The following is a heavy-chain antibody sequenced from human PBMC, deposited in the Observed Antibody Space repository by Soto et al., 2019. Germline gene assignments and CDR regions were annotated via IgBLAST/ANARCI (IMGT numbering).Heavy chain of an antibody. D-gene: IGHD3-16*01. Sequence: EVQLLESGGGLVQPGGSLRLSCAASGFTFSSYAMSWVRQAPGKGLEWVSAISGSGGSTYYADTVKGRFTISRDNSKNTLYLQMNSLRAEDTAVYYCAKSRQDYPTPFDYWGQGTLVTVSS. CDR1: GFTFSSYA. V-gene: IGHV3-23*01. CDR2: ISGSGGST. J-gene: IGHJ4*02. CDR3: AKSRQDYPTPFDY.